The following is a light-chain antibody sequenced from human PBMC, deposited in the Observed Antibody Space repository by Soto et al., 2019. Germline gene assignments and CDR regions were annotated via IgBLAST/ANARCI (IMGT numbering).Light chain of an antibody. CDR1: SSNIGTNT. CDR3: GAWDDRPMGVV. Sequence: QSVLTQPPSASGTPGQRVTISCSGSSSNIGTNTVSWYQQLPGTAPKLLIHSNDQRPSGVPDRFSGSKSGTSASLAISGLQSEDEADYFCGAWDDRPMGVVFGGGTKLTVL. V-gene: IGLV1-44*01. J-gene: IGLJ2*01. CDR2: SND.